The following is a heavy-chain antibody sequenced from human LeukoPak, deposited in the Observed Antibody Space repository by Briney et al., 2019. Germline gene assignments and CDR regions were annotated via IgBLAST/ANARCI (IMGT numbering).Heavy chain of an antibody. J-gene: IGHJ5*02. Sequence: PSETLSLTRAVYGGSFSGYYWSWIRQPPGKGLEWIGEINHSGSTNYNPSLKSRVTISVDTSKNQFSLKLSSVTAADTAVYYCARGKITMVRGVIRVWFDPWGQGTLVTVSS. D-gene: IGHD3-10*01. CDR2: INHSGST. V-gene: IGHV4-34*01. CDR3: ARGKITMVRGVIRVWFDP. CDR1: GGSFSGYY.